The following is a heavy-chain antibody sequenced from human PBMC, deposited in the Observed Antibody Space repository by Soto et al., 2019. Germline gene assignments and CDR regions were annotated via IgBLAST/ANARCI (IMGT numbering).Heavy chain of an antibody. CDR3: SRDDPDWFFN. V-gene: IGHV3-23*01. CDR1: GFTFSSYA. Sequence: GGSLRLSCAASGFTFSSYAMNWVRQAPGKGLEWVSVISGSGGSTYYADSVKGRFTISRDDSKNTAYLQMNSLESEDTAVYYCSRDDPDWFFNWGRGNLVTVSS. D-gene: IGHD3-9*01. J-gene: IGHJ4*02. CDR2: ISGSGGST.